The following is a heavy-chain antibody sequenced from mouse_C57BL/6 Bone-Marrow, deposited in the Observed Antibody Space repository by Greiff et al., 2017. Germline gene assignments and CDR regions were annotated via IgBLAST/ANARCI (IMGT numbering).Heavy chain of an antibody. CDR3: ARRWLLAWFAY. D-gene: IGHD2-3*01. J-gene: IGHJ3*01. CDR1: GFTFSSYG. Sequence: EVKVVESGGDLVKPGGSLKLSCAASGFTFSSYGMSWVRQTPDKRLEWVATISSGGRYTYYPDSVKGRFTISGDNAKNALYLQMSSLTSEDTAMYGCARRWLLAWFAYWGQGTLVTVSA. CDR2: ISSGGRYT. V-gene: IGHV5-6*02.